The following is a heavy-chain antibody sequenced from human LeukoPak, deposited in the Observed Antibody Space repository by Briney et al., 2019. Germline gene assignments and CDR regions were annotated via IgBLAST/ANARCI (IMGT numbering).Heavy chain of an antibody. Sequence: PSETLSLTCAVYGGSFSTHYWSWIRQSPGKGLEWIAEINHRGDTNYNPSVKSRVTISVDTSKNQFSLKVSSLTAADTAVYYCARGPTISETGYFDYWGQGTLVTVSS. CDR3: ARGPTISETGYFDY. CDR1: GGSFSTHY. V-gene: IGHV4-34*01. CDR2: INHRGDT. J-gene: IGHJ4*03. D-gene: IGHD1-1*01.